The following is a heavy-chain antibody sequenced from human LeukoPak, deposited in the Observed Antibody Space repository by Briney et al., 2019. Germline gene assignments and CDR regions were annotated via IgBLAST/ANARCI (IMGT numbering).Heavy chain of an antibody. Sequence: PGGSLRLSCAASGFTFSRSAMSWVRQAPGKGLEWVSTISGSGGTTYYADSVKGRFTISRDNSKNTLYLQMSSLRAEDTAIYYCAKSNRYGDCENFDYWGQGTLVTVSS. D-gene: IGHD4-17*01. CDR1: GFTFSRSA. CDR3: AKSNRYGDCENFDY. V-gene: IGHV3-23*01. J-gene: IGHJ4*02. CDR2: ISGSGGTT.